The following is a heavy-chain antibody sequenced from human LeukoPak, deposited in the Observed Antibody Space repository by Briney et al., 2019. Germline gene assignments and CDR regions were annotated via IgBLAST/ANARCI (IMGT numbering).Heavy chain of an antibody. CDR2: TYYRSKWYN. D-gene: IGHD3-16*01. CDR1: GDSVSSNSAA. Sequence: SQTLSLTCAISGDSVSSNSAAWNWIRQSPSRGLEWLGRTYYRSKWYNDYAVSVKSRITINPDTSKNQFSLQLNSVTPEDTAVYYCARWQFDYDYVWGRRDAFDIWGQGTMVTVSS. CDR3: ARWQFDYDYVWGRRDAFDI. J-gene: IGHJ3*02. V-gene: IGHV6-1*01.